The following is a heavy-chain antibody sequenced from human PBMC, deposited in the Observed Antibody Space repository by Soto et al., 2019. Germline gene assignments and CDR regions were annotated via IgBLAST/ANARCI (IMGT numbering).Heavy chain of an antibody. J-gene: IGHJ4*02. V-gene: IGHV4-30-4*01. Sequence: SETLSLTCTVSGGSISIGDYYWSCIRQPPGKGLEWIGYIYYSGSTYYNPSLKSRVTISVDTSKNQFSLKLSSVTAADTAVYYCALGPSTMAIDYWGQGTLVTVSS. CDR1: GGSISIGDYY. CDR3: ALGPSTMAIDY. CDR2: IYYSGST. D-gene: IGHD3-10*01.